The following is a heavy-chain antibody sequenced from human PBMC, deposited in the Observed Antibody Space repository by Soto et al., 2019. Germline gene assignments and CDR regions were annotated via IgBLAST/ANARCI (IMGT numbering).Heavy chain of an antibody. Sequence: SETLSLTCTVSGGSISSSSYYWGWIRQPPGKGLEWIGSIYYSGSTYYNPSLKSRVTISVDTSKNQFSLKLSSVTAADTAVYYCARHTRPGYCSGGSCYVGYMDVWGKGTTVTVSS. CDR3: ARHTRPGYCSGGSCYVGYMDV. J-gene: IGHJ6*03. CDR2: IYYSGST. CDR1: GGSISSSSYY. V-gene: IGHV4-39*01. D-gene: IGHD2-15*01.